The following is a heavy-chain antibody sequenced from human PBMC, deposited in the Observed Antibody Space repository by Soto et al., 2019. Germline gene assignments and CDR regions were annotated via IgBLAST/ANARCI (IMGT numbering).Heavy chain of an antibody. CDR3: AGTRGYSYGPVDY. J-gene: IGHJ4*02. D-gene: IGHD5-18*01. Sequence: PSETLPLTCAVSGGSFSCYYWSWIRQRPGKGLEWIGEINHSGSTNYNPSLESRVTISVDTSKNQFSLKLSSVTDADTAVYYCAGTRGYSYGPVDYWGQGTLVTVSS. CDR2: INHSGST. V-gene: IGHV4-34*01. CDR1: GGSFSCYY.